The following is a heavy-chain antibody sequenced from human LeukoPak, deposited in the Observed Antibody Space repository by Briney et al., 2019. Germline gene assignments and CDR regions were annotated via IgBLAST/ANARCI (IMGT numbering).Heavy chain of an antibody. V-gene: IGHV1-8*01. CDR3: ARGVLRSSGVDY. J-gene: IGHJ4*02. CDR2: MNPNSGNT. Sequence: ASVKVSCKASGYTFTSYDINWVRQATGQGLEWMGWMNPNSGNTGYAQKFQGRVTMTRNTSISTAYMELSSLRSEDTAVYYCARGVLRSSGVDYRGQGTLVTVSS. CDR1: GYTFTSYD. D-gene: IGHD3-22*01.